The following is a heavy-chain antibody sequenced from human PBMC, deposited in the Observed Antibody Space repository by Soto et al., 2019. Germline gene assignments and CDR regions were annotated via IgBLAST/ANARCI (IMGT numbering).Heavy chain of an antibody. J-gene: IGHJ6*02. Sequence: PGGSLRLSCVASGFTFSSYGMYWVRQAPGEGLEWVAVISYDGRNKYYADAVKGRFTISRDNSKNTLYLQMSSLRAEDTAVYYCVKDGSSGWPYFYDMDVWGQGTTVTVSS. CDR2: ISYDGRNK. V-gene: IGHV3-30*18. CDR3: VKDGSSGWPYFYDMDV. CDR1: GFTFSSYG. D-gene: IGHD6-19*01.